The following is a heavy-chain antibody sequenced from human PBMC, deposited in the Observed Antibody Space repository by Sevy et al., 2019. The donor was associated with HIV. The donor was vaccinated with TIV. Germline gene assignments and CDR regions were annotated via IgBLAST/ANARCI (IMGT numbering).Heavy chain of an antibody. V-gene: IGHV3-23*01. CDR2: ISGSGGST. J-gene: IGHJ6*02. Sequence: GGSLRLSCAASGFTFSSYAMSWVRQAPGKGLEWVSAISGSGGSTYYADSVKGRFTISRDNSKNTLYLQMNSLRAEDTAVYYCARDRIAAAGTLGYYYYGMDVWGQGTTATVSS. CDR1: GFTFSSYA. CDR3: ARDRIAAAGTLGYYYYGMDV. D-gene: IGHD6-13*01.